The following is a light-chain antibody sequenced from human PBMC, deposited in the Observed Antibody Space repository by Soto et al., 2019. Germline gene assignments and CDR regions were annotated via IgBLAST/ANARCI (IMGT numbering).Light chain of an antibody. CDR3: NSYTSSTTLV. J-gene: IGLJ3*02. V-gene: IGLV2-14*01. Sequence: QSALTQPASVSGSPGQSITISCTGTSSDVGGYNYVSWYQQHPGKAPKLIIYEVSNRPSGVSNRFSGSKSGNTASLTISGPQAEDEADYYCNSYTSSTTLVFGGGTKLTVL. CDR1: SSDVGGYNY. CDR2: EVS.